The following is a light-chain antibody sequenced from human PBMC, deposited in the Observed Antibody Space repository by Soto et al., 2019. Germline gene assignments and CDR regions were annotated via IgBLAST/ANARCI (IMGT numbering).Light chain of an antibody. CDR1: TGPVTSDYY. V-gene: IGLV7-43*01. CDR3: LFYYGGVWV. Sequence: QTVVTQEPSLTVSPGGTVTLTCAPSTGPVTSDYYPNWFQQRPGQAPTSLIFNTNNKHSWTPARFSGSLFGGKATLTLSGVQPEDEADYYCLFYYGGVWVFGGGTQLTVL. CDR2: NTN. J-gene: IGLJ3*02.